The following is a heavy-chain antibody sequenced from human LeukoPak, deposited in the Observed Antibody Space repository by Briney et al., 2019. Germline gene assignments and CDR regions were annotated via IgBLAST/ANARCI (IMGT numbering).Heavy chain of an antibody. D-gene: IGHD1-14*01. CDR3: AIPPGEYYYYYMDV. CDR2: IIPIFGAA. CDR1: GGTFTSYA. Sequence: SVKVSCKASGGTFTSYAISWVRQAPGQGLEWMGGIIPIFGAANYAQKFQGRVTITADKSTSTAYMELSSLRSEDTAVYYCAIPPGEYYYYYMDVWGKGTTVTISS. V-gene: IGHV1-69*06. J-gene: IGHJ6*03.